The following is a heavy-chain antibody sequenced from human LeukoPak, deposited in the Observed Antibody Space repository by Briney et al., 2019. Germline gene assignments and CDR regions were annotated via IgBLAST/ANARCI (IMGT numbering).Heavy chain of an antibody. CDR3: ARHITSWSFDY. J-gene: IGHJ4*02. CDR2: INPNSGDT. D-gene: IGHD2-2*01. CDR1: GYTFTGHY. V-gene: IGHV1-2*02. Sequence: ASVKVSCKASGYTFTGHYMHWVRQAPGQGLEWMGWINPNSGDTFYAQKFQGRVTMTRDTSISTAYMELSSLRSDDTAVHYCARHITSWSFDYWGQGTLVTVFS.